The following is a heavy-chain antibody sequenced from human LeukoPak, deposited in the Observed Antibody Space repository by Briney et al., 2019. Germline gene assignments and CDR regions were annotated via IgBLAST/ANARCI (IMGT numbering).Heavy chain of an antibody. D-gene: IGHD3/OR15-3a*01. J-gene: IGHJ4*02. CDR3: TTWTSH. V-gene: IGHV3-15*01. Sequence: GGSLRPSCAASGFTFSDAWMTWVRQAPGKGLEWVGLIKSKTAGGTTEYAAPVKDRFTISRDDSKNTLYLQMNSLKTEDTAVYYCTTWTSHWGQGTLVTVSS. CDR2: IKSKTAGGTT. CDR1: GFTFSDAW.